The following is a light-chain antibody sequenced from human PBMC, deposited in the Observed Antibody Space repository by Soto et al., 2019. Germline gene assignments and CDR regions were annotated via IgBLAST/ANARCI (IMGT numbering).Light chain of an antibody. CDR2: AAS. CDR3: QQFNAYPRT. Sequence: DIQLTQSPSFLSASVGDRVAITCRASQGITTDLAWYQQKPGKAPKLLIFAASILQTGVPSRFSGSGSGTEFTLTISSLQPEDLAGYYCQQFNAYPRTCGQGTKV. V-gene: IGKV1-9*01. CDR1: QGITTD. J-gene: IGKJ1*01.